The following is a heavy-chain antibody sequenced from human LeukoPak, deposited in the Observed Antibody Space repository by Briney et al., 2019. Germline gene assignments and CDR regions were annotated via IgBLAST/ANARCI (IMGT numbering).Heavy chain of an antibody. CDR3: AKGGPGFNWFDP. Sequence: PGGSLRLSCAASGFTFSSYGMSWVCQAPGKGLEWVSAISGSGDSAYYADSVKGRFTISRDNSKNTLYLQVNSLRAEDTAVYYCAKGGPGFNWFDPWGREPWSPSPQ. CDR2: ISGSGDSA. J-gene: IGHJ5*02. CDR1: GFTFSSYG. V-gene: IGHV3-23*01.